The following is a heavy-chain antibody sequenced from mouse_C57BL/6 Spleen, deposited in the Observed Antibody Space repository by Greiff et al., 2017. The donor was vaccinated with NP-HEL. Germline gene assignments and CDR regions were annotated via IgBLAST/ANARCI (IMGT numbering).Heavy chain of an antibody. V-gene: IGHV1-80*01. Sequence: QVQLQQSGAELVKPGASVKISCKASGYAFSSYWMNWVKQRPGKGLEWIGQIYPGDGDTNYNGKFKGKATLTADKSSSTAYMQLSSLTSEDSAVYFCARIHGSSYWYFDVWGTGTTVTVSS. CDR2: IYPGDGDT. J-gene: IGHJ1*03. D-gene: IGHD1-1*01. CDR1: GYAFSSYW. CDR3: ARIHGSSYWYFDV.